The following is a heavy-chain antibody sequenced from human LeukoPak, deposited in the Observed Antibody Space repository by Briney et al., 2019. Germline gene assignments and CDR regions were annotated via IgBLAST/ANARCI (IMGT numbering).Heavy chain of an antibody. CDR3: ASSLVPVARGSYYMDV. D-gene: IGHD2-2*01. J-gene: IGHJ6*03. Sequence: PSETLSLTCAVYGGSFSGYYWSWIRQPPGKGLEWIGEINHSGSTNYNPSLKSRVTISVDTSKNQFSLKLSSVTAADTAVYYCASSLVPVARGSYYMDVWGNGTTVTVSS. CDR1: GGSFSGYY. CDR2: INHSGST. V-gene: IGHV4-34*01.